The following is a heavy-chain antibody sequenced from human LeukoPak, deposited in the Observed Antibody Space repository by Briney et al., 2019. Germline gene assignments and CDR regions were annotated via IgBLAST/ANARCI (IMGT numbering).Heavy chain of an antibody. CDR2: IIPIFGTA. CDR1: GGTFSSYA. V-gene: IGHV1-69*05. CDR3: ARHFWSGYYRDY. D-gene: IGHD3-3*02. J-gene: IGHJ4*02. Sequence: ASVKVSCKASGGTFSSYAISRVRQAPGQGLEWMGGIIPIFGTANYAQKFQGRVTITTDESTSTAYMELSSLRSEDTAVYYCARHFWSGYYRDYWGQGTLVTVSS.